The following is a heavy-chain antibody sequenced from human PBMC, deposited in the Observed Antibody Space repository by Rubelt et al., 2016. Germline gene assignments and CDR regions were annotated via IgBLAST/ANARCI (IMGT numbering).Heavy chain of an antibody. J-gene: IGHJ4*02. CDR2: INPSGGNT. V-gene: IGHV1-46*01. D-gene: IGHD3-22*01. Sequence: GDSVGISCKASGYTFISHYIHWVRQAPGQGPEWMGIINPSGGNTNYAQKFQGRVTMTRDTSTGTVYMELSSLRSEDTAVYYCARETSYESTALDYWGQGTLVTVSS. CDR1: GYTFISHY. CDR3: ARETSYESTALDY.